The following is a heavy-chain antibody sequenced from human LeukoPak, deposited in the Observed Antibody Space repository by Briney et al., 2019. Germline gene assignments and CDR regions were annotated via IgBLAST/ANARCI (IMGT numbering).Heavy chain of an antibody. CDR2: IKQDGSEK. V-gene: IGHV3-7*01. CDR3: VRDWLFGWSGGSCKDYFDP. J-gene: IGHJ5*02. Sequence: TGGSLRLSCAASGFTFSDYAMTWVRQAPGKGLEWVANIKQDGSEKYYVDSVKGRFTISRDNAKNSLYLQMNSLRAEDTAVYYCVRDWLFGWSGGSCKDYFDPWGQGTLVTVSS. D-gene: IGHD2-15*01. CDR1: GFTFSDYA.